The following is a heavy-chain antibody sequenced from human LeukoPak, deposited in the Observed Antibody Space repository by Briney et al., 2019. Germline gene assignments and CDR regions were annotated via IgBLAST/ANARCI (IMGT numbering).Heavy chain of an antibody. CDR1: GFTFSSYA. CDR3: AKDDPEYYYDSSGYYSCDL. D-gene: IGHD3-22*01. CDR2: ISGSGGST. J-gene: IGHJ5*02. V-gene: IGHV3-23*01. Sequence: GGSLRLSCAASGFTFSSYAMSWVRQAPGKGLEWVSAISGSGGSTYYADSGKGRFTISRDNSKNTVYLQMNSLRAEDTAVYYCAKDDPEYYYDSSGYYSCDLWGQGTLVSVFS.